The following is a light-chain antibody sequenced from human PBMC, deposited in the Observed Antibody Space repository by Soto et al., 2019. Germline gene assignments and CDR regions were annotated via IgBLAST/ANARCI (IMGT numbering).Light chain of an antibody. CDR2: SNN. CDR1: SSDIGGNT. V-gene: IGLV1-44*01. CDR3: AAWDVSRNGVV. Sequence: QSVLTQPPSASGTPGQRVTISCSGSSSDIGGNTVHWYQQVPGTTPKLLVYSNNQRPSGVPDRFSGSKSGTSASLAISGLQSEDEADYYCAAWDVSRNGVVFGGGTKLTVL. J-gene: IGLJ2*01.